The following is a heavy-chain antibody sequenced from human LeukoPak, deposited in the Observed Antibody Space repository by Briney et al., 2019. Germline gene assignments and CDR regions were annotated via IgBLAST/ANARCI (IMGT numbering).Heavy chain of an antibody. Sequence: PGGSLRLSCAASGFTFEDYAMHWVRQAPGKGLEWVSGINWNSASTVYAGSVKGRFTISRDNVMDSLYLQMNSLRPEDTALYYCVKDRRNPYRPEGPFDPWGQGTLVTVSS. CDR2: INWNSAST. D-gene: IGHD1-14*01. V-gene: IGHV3-9*01. CDR1: GFTFEDYA. J-gene: IGHJ5*02. CDR3: VKDRRNPYRPEGPFDP.